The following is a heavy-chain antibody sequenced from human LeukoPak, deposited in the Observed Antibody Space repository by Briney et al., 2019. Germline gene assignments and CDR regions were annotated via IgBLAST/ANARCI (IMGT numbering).Heavy chain of an antibody. J-gene: IGHJ5*02. Sequence: GGSLRPSCAASGFTFSSYAMNWVRQAPGKGLEWVSGITSSGDNTYYADSVKGRFTISRDNSKKTLWLQLNSLRVEDTAVYYCAKDRVAIFGVVTTHWFDPWGQGTLVTVSS. CDR2: ITSSGDNT. CDR1: GFTFSSYA. V-gene: IGHV3-23*01. D-gene: IGHD3-3*01. CDR3: AKDRVAIFGVVTTHWFDP.